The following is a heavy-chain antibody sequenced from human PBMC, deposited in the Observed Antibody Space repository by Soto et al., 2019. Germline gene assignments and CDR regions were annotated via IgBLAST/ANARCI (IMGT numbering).Heavy chain of an antibody. J-gene: IGHJ5*02. CDR2: IYYSGST. V-gene: IGHV4-59*01. CDR3: ARYGSGSSVWFDP. CDR1: GGSISSYY. Sequence: SETLSLTCTVSGGSISSYYWSLIRQPPGKGLEWIGYIYYSGSTNYNPSLKSRVTISVDTSKNQFSLKLSSVTAADTAVYYCARYGSGSSVWFDPWGQGTLVTVSS. D-gene: IGHD3-10*01.